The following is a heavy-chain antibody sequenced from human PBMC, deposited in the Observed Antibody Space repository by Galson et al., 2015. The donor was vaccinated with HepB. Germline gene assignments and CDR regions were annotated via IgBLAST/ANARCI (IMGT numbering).Heavy chain of an antibody. V-gene: IGHV4-59*08. J-gene: IGHJ6*02. D-gene: IGHD3-22*01. Sequence: LSLTCSVSGGSTSSYYWSWIRQPPGKGLEWIGYMYYSGSTNYNPSLKSRVTISIDTSKNQFSLKLSPVTAADTAVYYCARHLVPWYYDTSGPPHGDPYYGVDVWGQGTTVTVSS. CDR2: MYYSGST. CDR1: GGSTSSYY. CDR3: ARHLVPWYYDTSGPPHGDPYYGVDV.